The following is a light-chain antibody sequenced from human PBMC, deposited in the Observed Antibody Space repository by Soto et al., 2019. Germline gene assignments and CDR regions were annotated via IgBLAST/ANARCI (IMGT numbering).Light chain of an antibody. Sequence: QSALTQPASVSGSPGQSITISCTGTSSDVGGYNYVSWFQQHPGKAPNLMIYDVYRRPSGVSDRFSGSKSGNTASLTISGLQAEDEADYYFSSYTTSSTVVFGGGTKVTVL. J-gene: IGLJ2*01. CDR2: DVY. V-gene: IGLV2-14*01. CDR3: SSYTTSSTVV. CDR1: SSDVGGYNY.